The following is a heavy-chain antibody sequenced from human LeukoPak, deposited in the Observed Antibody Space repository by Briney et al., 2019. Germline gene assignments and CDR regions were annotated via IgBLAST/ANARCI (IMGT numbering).Heavy chain of an antibody. D-gene: IGHD1-7*01. J-gene: IGHJ4*02. CDR3: ARAKQWNYYFDY. CDR1: GFTFSSYW. Sequence: GGSLRLSCAASGFTFSSYWMHWVRQAPGKGLVWVSRINSDGSSTSYADSVKGRFTISRDNAKNTLYLQMTSLRAEDTALYFCARAKQWNYYFDYWGQGTLVTVSS. V-gene: IGHV3-74*01. CDR2: INSDGSST.